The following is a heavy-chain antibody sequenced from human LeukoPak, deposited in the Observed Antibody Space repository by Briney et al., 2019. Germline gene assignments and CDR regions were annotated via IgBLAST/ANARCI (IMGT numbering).Heavy chain of an antibody. CDR2: IFYSGKT. V-gene: IGHV4-39*02. J-gene: IGHJ5*02. CDR1: NGSMTSDSYY. D-gene: IGHD2-2*03. Sequence: SETLSLTCTVSNGSMTSDSYYWAWVRQPPGKGLEWIGTIFYSGKTYYSASLKSRVTVSLDTSKKNFCLRLSSVTAADTAVYYCARLWIVATWFDAWGQGALVTVSS. CDR3: ARLWIVATWFDA.